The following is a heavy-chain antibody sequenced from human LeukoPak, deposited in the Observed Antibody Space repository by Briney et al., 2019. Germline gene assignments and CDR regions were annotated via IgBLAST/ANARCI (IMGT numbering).Heavy chain of an antibody. D-gene: IGHD5-18*01. CDR3: ARGDGYGYIS. CDR2: INSDGSFT. V-gene: IGHV3-74*01. J-gene: IGHJ5*02. CDR1: GFTFSSYW. Sequence: GGSLILSCAASGFTFSSYWMHWVRQAPGRGLVWVSGINSDGSFTTYADSVKGRFTISRDNAKNTLYLQMNSLRAEDTAVYYCARGDGYGYISWGQGTLVTVSS.